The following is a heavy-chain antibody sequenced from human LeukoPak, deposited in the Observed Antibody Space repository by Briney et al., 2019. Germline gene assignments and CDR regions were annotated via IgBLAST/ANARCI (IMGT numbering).Heavy chain of an antibody. V-gene: IGHV4-59*12. CDR1: GGSISSYY. D-gene: IGHD3-3*01. CDR2: IYYSGST. J-gene: IGHJ4*02. CDR3: ARGVRDSYYDFWSGYYKSYYFDY. Sequence: PSETLSLTCTVSGGSISSYYWSWIRQPPGKGLEWIGYIYYSGSTNYNPSLKSRVTISVDTSKDQFSLKLSSVTAADTAVYYCARGVRDSYYDFWSGYYKSYYFDYWGQGTLVTVSS.